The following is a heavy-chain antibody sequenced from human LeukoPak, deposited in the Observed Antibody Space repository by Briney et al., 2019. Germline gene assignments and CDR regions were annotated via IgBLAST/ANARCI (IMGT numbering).Heavy chain of an antibody. Sequence: ASVKDSCKASGGTFSSYAVSWVRQAPGQGLEWMGGIIPIFGTANYAQKFQGRVTITADESTNTAYMELSSLRSEDTAVYYCARGAPSVAAPGSFDYWGQGTLVAVSS. CDR2: IIPIFGTA. D-gene: IGHD6-6*01. CDR3: ARGAPSVAAPGSFDY. V-gene: IGHV1-69*13. J-gene: IGHJ4*02. CDR1: GGTFSSYA.